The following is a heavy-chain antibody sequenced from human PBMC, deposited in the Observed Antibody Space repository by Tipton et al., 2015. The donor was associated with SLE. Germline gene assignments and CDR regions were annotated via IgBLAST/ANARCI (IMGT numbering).Heavy chain of an antibody. J-gene: IGHJ5*02. CDR3: AGDRRVSTVAGRGVDWFDP. D-gene: IGHD6-19*01. V-gene: IGHV4-61*02. CDR1: GGSISSGRYY. CDR2: IYTSGST. Sequence: TLSLTCTVSGGSISSGRYYWRWIRQPAGKGLEWIGRIYTSGSTNYNPSLKSRVTISVDTSKNQFSLKLSSVTAADTAVYYCAGDRRVSTVAGRGVDWFDPWSQGTLVTVS.